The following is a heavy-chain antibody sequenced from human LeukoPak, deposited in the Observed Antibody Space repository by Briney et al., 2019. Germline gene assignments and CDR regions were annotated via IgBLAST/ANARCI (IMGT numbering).Heavy chain of an antibody. Sequence: GGSLRLSCAASGFTFSSYSMNWARQAPGEGLELVSTIRGNGDRTHYADSVTGRFTISRDNSKNTLYLQMNSLRGEDSAIYYCAKGQELDDGVFDSWGQGTLVTVSS. CDR2: IRGNGDRT. CDR3: AKGQELDDGVFDS. D-gene: IGHD1-1*01. J-gene: IGHJ4*02. V-gene: IGHV3-23*01. CDR1: GFTFSSYS.